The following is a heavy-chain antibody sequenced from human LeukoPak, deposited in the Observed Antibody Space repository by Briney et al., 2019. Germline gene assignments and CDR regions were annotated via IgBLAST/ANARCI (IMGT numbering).Heavy chain of an antibody. CDR2: IYSGGST. CDR3: ARDYYDSSGAGSL. CDR1: GFTVSSNY. V-gene: IGHV3-66*02. Sequence: GGSLRLSCAASGFTVSSNYMGWVRQAPGKGLEWVSVIYSGGSTYYADSVKGRFTISRDNSKNTLYLQMNSLGAEDTAVYYCARDYYDSSGAGSLWGQGTLVTVSS. D-gene: IGHD3-22*01. J-gene: IGHJ4*02.